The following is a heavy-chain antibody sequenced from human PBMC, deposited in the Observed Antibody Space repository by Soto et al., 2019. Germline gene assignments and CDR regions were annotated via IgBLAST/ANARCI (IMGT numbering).Heavy chain of an antibody. Sequence: QITLKESGPTLVKPTQTLTLTCTFSGFSLSTSGVGVGWIRQPPGKALEWLALIYWDDDQRYSPSLKSRLTITTATSKSQVVLTVTHMDPVDTATYYCAHLTIAAAGIERNWFDPWGPGTLVTVSS. V-gene: IGHV2-5*02. J-gene: IGHJ5*02. D-gene: IGHD6-13*01. CDR3: AHLTIAAAGIERNWFDP. CDR1: GFSLSTSGVG. CDR2: IYWDDDQ.